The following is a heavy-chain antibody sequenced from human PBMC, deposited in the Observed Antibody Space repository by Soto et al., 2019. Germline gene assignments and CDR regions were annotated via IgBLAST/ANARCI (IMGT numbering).Heavy chain of an antibody. CDR2: ISYDGARK. J-gene: IGHJ6*02. V-gene: IGHV3-30-3*01. D-gene: IGHD2-15*01. CDR1: GFTFSIYA. CDR3: SRGDREDTAVVIGARPGEYGMDV. Sequence: QVQLVESGGGVVQPGRSLRLSCAASGFTFSIYAMHWVRQAPGKGLEWVAVISYDGARKAYANSVKGRFTISRDTSKNTWYLQMNSLRVEATAAYYCSRGDREDTAVVIGARPGEYGMDVWGRGTTVTVSS.